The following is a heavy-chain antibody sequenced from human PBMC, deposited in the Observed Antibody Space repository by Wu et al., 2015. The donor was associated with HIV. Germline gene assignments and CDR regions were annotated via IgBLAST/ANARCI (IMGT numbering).Heavy chain of an antibody. D-gene: IGHD5-18*01. CDR3: AGGGGRTSMDPFDF. J-gene: IGHJ4*02. V-gene: IGHV1-69*13. CDR1: GATFSSYA. Sequence: QVQLLQSGAEVKNPGSSVRVSCKASGATFSSYALSWVRQAPGQGLEWMGRLIPMYSTADYAQKFQGRVTITADVSTSTAYMVVSSLRSDDTAVYYCAGGGGRTSMDPFDFWGQGTLVTVSS. CDR2: LIPMYSTA.